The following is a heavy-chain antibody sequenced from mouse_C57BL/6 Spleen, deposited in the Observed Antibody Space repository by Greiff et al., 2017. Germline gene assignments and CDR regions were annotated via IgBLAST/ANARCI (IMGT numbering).Heavy chain of an antibody. CDR1: GYAFSSYW. CDR2: IYSGDGDT. D-gene: IGHD1-1*01. V-gene: IGHV1-80*01. CDR3: ASITTVQGDYAMDY. Sequence: VQLQQSGAELVKPGASVKISCKASGYAFSSYWMNWVKQSPGKGLEWIGQIYSGDGDTNYNGKFKGKATLTADKSSSTAYMQLSSLTSEDSAVYFCASITTVQGDYAMDYWGQGTSVTVSS. J-gene: IGHJ4*01.